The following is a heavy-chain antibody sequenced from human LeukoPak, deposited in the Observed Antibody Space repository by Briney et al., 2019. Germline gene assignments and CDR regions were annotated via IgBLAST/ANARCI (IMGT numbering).Heavy chain of an antibody. CDR2: ISSSSTYT. J-gene: IGHJ4*02. CDR3: ARVSSSSIAARQAPNGY. CDR1: GFTFSSYS. V-gene: IGHV3-21*01. Sequence: GGSLRLSCAASGFTFSSYSMNWVRQAPGKGLEWVSSISSSSTYTYYADSVKGRFTISRDNAKSSLHLQMNSLRAEDTAVYYCARVSSSSIAARQAPNGYWGQGTLVTVSS. D-gene: IGHD6-6*01.